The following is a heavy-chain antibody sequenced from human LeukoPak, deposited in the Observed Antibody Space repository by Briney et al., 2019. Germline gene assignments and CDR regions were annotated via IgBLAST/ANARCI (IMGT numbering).Heavy chain of an antibody. CDR1: GFTFSSYA. CDR3: AKTPYDFWSGYFVY. D-gene: IGHD3-3*01. J-gene: IGHJ4*02. Sequence: GGSLRLSCAASGFTFSSYAMSWVRQAPGKGLEWGSAISGSGGSTYSADPVKGRFTISRDNSKNTLYLQMNSLRAADTAVYYCAKTPYDFWSGYFVYWGQGTLVTVSS. V-gene: IGHV3-23*01. CDR2: ISGSGGST.